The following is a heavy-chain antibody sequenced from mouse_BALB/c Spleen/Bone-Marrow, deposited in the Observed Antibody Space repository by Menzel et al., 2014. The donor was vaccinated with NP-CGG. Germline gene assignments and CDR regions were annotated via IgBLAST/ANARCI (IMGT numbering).Heavy chain of an antibody. V-gene: IGHV1S81*02. D-gene: IGHD1-1*01. CDR1: GYTFXRYY. J-gene: IGHJ1*01. Sequence: QVQLQQPGAELVKPGASVKLSCKASGYTFXRYYMYWVKQRPGQGLEWIGEINPTNGGTNFNEKFKSKATLTVDKSSSTAYMQLSSLTSEDSAVYYCTRSNYGYWYFDVWGAGTTVTVSS. CDR3: TRSNYGYWYFDV. CDR2: INPTNGGT.